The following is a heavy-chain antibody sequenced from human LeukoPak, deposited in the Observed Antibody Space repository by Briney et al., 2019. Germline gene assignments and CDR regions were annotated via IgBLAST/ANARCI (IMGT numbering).Heavy chain of an antibody. CDR2: IHYSGRT. J-gene: IGHJ4*02. CDR1: GGARNSHY. D-gene: IGHD2-21*02. Sequence: SETLSLTCSISGGARNSHYWSWIRQSPAKGLEWIAYIHYSGRTDYSPSLKSRVAISLDTSKTQVSLTMISVTAADSAVYYCATLRGSATAVFDTWGLGTRVTVSS. V-gene: IGHV4-59*08. CDR3: ATLRGSATAVFDT.